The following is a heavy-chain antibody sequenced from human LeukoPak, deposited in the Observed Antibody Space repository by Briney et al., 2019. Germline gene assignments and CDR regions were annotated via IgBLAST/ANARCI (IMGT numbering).Heavy chain of an antibody. CDR2: IYYSGST. V-gene: IGHV4-34*01. CDR1: GGSFSGYY. D-gene: IGHD3-22*01. CDR3: ARAILYYYDSSGHTFDY. Sequence: SETLSLTCAVYGGSFSGYYWSWIRQPPGKGLEWIGSIYYSGSTYYNPSLKSRVTISVDTSKNQFSLKLSSVTAADTAVYYCARAILYYYDSSGHTFDYWGQGTLVTVSS. J-gene: IGHJ4*02.